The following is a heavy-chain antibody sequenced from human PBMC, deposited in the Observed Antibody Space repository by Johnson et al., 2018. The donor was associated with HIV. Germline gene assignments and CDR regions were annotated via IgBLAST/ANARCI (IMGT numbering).Heavy chain of an antibody. CDR2: INWNGGSI. CDR3: AKDRGVNPAGWGDYSLNAFDI. J-gene: IGHJ3*02. V-gene: IGHV3-20*04. D-gene: IGHD2-15*01. CDR1: GFTFDDYG. Sequence: VQLVESGGGVVRPGGSLRVSCAASGFTFDDYGMSWVRQAPGKGLEWVSGINWNGGSIGYADSVKGRFTISRDNAKNSLYLQMNSLRPEDTALYYCAKDRGVNPAGWGDYSLNAFDIWGQGTMVTVSS.